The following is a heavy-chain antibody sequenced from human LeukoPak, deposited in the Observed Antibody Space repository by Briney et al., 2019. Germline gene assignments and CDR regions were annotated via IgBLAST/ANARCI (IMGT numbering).Heavy chain of an antibody. V-gene: IGHV4-38-2*02. CDR3: ARGPPASDIVVVPAASSPFDY. D-gene: IGHD2-2*01. Sequence: SETLSLTCKVSGYPIGLDYYWVWIRQAPGRGLQWIGGFHRGRIHYNPSLKSRVTISVDTSKNQFSLKLSSVTAADTAVYYCARGPPASDIVVVPAASSPFDYWGQGTLVTVSS. J-gene: IGHJ4*02. CDR2: FHRGRI. CDR1: GYPIGLDYY.